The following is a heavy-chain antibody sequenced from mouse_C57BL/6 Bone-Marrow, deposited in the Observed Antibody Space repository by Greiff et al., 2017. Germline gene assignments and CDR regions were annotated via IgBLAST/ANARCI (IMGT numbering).Heavy chain of an antibody. Sequence: EVQLQQSGTVLARPGASVKMSCKTSGYTFTSYWMHWVKQRPGQGLEWIGAIYPGNSDTSYNQKFKGKAKLTAVTSASTAYMELSSLTNEDSAGYYCTRGEVYYWYFDVWGTGTTVTVSS. V-gene: IGHV1-5*01. J-gene: IGHJ1*03. CDR3: TRGEVYYWYFDV. CDR1: GYTFTSYW. CDR2: IYPGNSDT. D-gene: IGHD1-1*01.